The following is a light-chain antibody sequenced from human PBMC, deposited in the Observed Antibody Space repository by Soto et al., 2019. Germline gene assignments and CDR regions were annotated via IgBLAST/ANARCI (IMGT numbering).Light chain of an antibody. CDR2: AAS. CDR1: QDIAAY. V-gene: IGKV1-39*01. CDR3: QQSYSTPLT. Sequence: DIPVTQSPSSVSASVGDKVTITCRASQDIAAYLAWYQHKPGKAPKLLIYAASILQSGVPSRFSGSGSGTDFTLTISSLQPEDFATYYCQQSYSTPLTFGGGTKVDIK. J-gene: IGKJ4*01.